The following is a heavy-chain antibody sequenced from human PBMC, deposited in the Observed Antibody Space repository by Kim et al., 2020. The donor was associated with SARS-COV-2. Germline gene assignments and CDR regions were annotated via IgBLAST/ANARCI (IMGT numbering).Heavy chain of an antibody. D-gene: IGHD3-22*01. Sequence: ASVKVSCKVSGYTLRDFSIHWVRQAPGKGLEWMGGLNPEETETISAQKFHGRVTMTDDTSTDSAYMELSSLRSDDTAVYYCVTVDFFYDGSGYYIAYWGPGTLVTVSS. J-gene: IGHJ4*02. V-gene: IGHV1-24*01. CDR1: GYTLRDFS. CDR2: LNPEETET. CDR3: VTVDFFYDGSGYYIAY.